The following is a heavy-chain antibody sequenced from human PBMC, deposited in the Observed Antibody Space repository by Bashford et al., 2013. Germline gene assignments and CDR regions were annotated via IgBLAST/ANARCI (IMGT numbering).Heavy chain of an antibody. CDR2: IAIGGTKT. CDR3: AGRIIVTSTLEY. D-gene: IGHD2-21*02. J-gene: IGHJ4*02. Sequence: SVKVSCRASGLNFESSDVHWVRQSRGQPLEPIGWIAIGGTKTYVEEKFQGRVTISRDESTNTVYMDLTSLRLEDTAVYYCAGRIIVTSTLEYWGRGTLVTVSS. CDR1: GLNFESSD. V-gene: IGHV1-58*01.